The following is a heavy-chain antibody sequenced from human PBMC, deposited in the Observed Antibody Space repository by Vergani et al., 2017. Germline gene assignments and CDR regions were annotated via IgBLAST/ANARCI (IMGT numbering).Heavy chain of an antibody. CDR2: IPSSSSTI. CDR3: ARELYDEGAFDI. J-gene: IGHJ3*02. D-gene: IGHD3-22*01. Sequence: EVQLVESGGGLVQPGGSLRLSCAASGFTFRSFSLHWVRPAPGTGLELVSYIPSSSSTINYADSVKGRFTISRDNAKNSLYLQMNSLRDEDTAVYYCARELYDEGAFDIWGQGTMVTVSS. V-gene: IGHV3-48*02. CDR1: GFTFRSFS.